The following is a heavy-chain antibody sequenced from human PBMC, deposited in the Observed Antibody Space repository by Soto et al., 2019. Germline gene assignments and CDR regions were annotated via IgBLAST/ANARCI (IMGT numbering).Heavy chain of an antibody. V-gene: IGHV2-5*01. J-gene: IGHJ4*02. CDR3: AHRPVWLVPYYLDY. Sequence: HITLKESGPTLVKPTQTLTLTCTFSGFSLSTSGVGVGWIRQPPGKALEWLALIYWNDDKRYSPSLNSRLTITKDTSKNQVVLTITNMDPVDTATYDCAHRPVWLVPYYLDYWGQGTLVTVSS. CDR1: GFSLSTSGVG. D-gene: IGHD6-19*01. CDR2: IYWNDDK.